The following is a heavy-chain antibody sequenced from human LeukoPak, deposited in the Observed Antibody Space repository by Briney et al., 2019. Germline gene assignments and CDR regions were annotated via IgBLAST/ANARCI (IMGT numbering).Heavy chain of an antibody. J-gene: IGHJ6*02. V-gene: IGHV4-59*12. CDR1: GGSIRSKDY. CDR3: VRDRVTGRYFGMDV. Sequence: AETLSLTCSVSGGSIRSKDYWSWIRQSPGKGLEWIGYIYNSAITNYNPNLKSRVTISPDTSKNQFSLELTSVTAADTATYYCVRDRVTGRYFGMDVWGQGPTIIVSS. D-gene: IGHD3-9*01. CDR2: IYNSAIT.